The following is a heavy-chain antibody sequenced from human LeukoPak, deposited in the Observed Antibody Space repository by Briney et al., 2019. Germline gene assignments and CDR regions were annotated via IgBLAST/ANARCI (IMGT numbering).Heavy chain of an antibody. Sequence: SEALSLTCGLYGGSFSDYDWSWIRQSPGKGLEWIGEINYSGSTNYNPSLKSRVTISVETSKNQFSLKLKSVTAADTAVYYCARGRRYCGSGSYYNQGIREWPYYYYMDVWGKGTTVTISS. J-gene: IGHJ6*03. CDR1: GGSFSDYD. CDR2: INYSGST. D-gene: IGHD3-10*01. CDR3: ARGRRYCGSGSYYNQGIREWPYYYYMDV. V-gene: IGHV4-34*01.